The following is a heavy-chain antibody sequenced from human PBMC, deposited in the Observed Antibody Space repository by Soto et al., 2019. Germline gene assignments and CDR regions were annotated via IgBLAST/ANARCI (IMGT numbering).Heavy chain of an antibody. J-gene: IGHJ6*02. CDR1: GGTFSSYA. CDR2: IIPFIGTA. V-gene: IGHV1-69*18. D-gene: IGHD4-4*01. CDR3: XXVXXXTVPASYYXGMDV. Sequence: QVQLVQSGAEVKKPGSSVTVSCKASGGTFSSYAISWVRQAPGQGLEWMGRIIPFIGTANYAQKFQGRVTITADESTSTAYMELTSXXXXXXXXXXXXXVXXXTVPASYYXGMDVWGQXTXVTVS.